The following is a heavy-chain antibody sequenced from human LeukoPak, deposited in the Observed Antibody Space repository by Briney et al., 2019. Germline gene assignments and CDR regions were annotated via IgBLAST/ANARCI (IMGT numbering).Heavy chain of an antibody. CDR2: INHSGST. V-gene: IGHV4-34*01. D-gene: IGHD1-26*01. Sequence: SETLSLTCAVYGGSFSGYYWSWIRQPPGKGLEWIGEINHSGSTNYNPSLKSRVTISVDTSKNQFSLELSSVTAADTAVYYCARVGGSPFDYWGQGTLVTVSS. CDR3: ARVGGSPFDY. J-gene: IGHJ4*02. CDR1: GGSFSGYY.